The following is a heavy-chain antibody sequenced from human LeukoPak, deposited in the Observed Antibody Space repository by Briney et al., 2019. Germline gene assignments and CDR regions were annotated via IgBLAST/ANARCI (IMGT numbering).Heavy chain of an antibody. CDR3: TTRVSTTNDN. CDR1: GFTFSSYS. Sequence: GGSLRLSCAASGFTFSSYSMNWVRQAPGKGLQWVGRIKTKNEGETTGYAAPVKGRFSISRDDSKSTLYLQMNSLEIEDTAVYYCTTRVSTTNDNWGQGTLVTVSS. V-gene: IGHV3-15*01. J-gene: IGHJ4*02. CDR2: IKTKNEGETT. D-gene: IGHD5/OR15-5a*01.